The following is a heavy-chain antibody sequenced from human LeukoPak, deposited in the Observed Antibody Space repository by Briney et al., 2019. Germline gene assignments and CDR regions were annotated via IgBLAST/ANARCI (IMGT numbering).Heavy chain of an antibody. D-gene: IGHD2-15*01. CDR1: GGSISSGDYY. CDR2: MYYSGST. J-gene: IGHJ6*02. Sequence: SETLSLTCTVSGGSISSGDYYWSWIRQPPGKGLEWIAYMYYSGSTYYNPSLKSRVTMSADTSKNQLSLKLSSVTAADTAVYYCARDHGGYYYYYGMDVWGQGTTVTVSS. V-gene: IGHV4-30-4*01. CDR3: ARDHGGYYYYYGMDV.